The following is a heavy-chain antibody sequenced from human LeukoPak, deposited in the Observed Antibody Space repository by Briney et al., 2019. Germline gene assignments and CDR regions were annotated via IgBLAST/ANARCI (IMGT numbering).Heavy chain of an antibody. D-gene: IGHD1-14*01. J-gene: IGHJ4*02. CDR2: IYYSGST. V-gene: IGHV4-59*01. Sequence: SSETLSLTCTVSGGSISSYYWSWIRQPPGKGLEWIGYIYYSGSTNYNPSLKSRVTISVDTSKNQFSLKLSSVTAADTAVYYCARARSDHPFDYWGQGTLVTVSS. CDR1: GGSISSYY. CDR3: ARARSDHPFDY.